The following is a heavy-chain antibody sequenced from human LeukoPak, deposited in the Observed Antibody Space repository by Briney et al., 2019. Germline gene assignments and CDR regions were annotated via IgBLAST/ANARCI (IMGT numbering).Heavy chain of an antibody. D-gene: IGHD3-22*01. CDR2: IHHSGST. Sequence: SETLSLTCPVSGDSISSGHYWDWIRQPTGRGLEWIGSIHHSGSTWYNPSLKSRVTISLDTSQTQISLRVTSVTAADTAVYYCARGTDYYDSSGWLDPWGQGTLVTVSS. CDR1: GDSISSGHY. CDR3: ARGTDYYDSSGWLDP. J-gene: IGHJ5*02. V-gene: IGHV4-38-2*02.